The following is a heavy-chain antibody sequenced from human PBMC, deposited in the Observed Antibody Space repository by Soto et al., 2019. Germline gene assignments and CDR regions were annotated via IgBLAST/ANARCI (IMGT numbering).Heavy chain of an antibody. CDR3: ARGGISHWAYFYYMDF. V-gene: IGHV4-34*01. CDR1: GGSLSDYF. Sequence: SETLSLTCIVSGGSLSDYFWSWIRQPPGMALEWIGEIYHLGSINYNPSLKSRVTMSVDTSKNQFSLTLNSVTAADTATYYCARGGISHWAYFYYMDFWDRGTTVTVSS. D-gene: IGHD2-21*01. CDR2: IYHLGSI. J-gene: IGHJ6*03.